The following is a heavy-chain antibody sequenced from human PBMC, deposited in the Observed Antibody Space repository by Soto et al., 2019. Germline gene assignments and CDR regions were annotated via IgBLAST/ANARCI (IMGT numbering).Heavy chain of an antibody. D-gene: IGHD4-17*01. V-gene: IGHV3-30*04. CDR2: ISDDGRTK. J-gene: IGHJ5*02. CDR3: TRADLTVTLSVFDP. Sequence: QVQLVESGGGVVQPGRSLRLSFAASGFIFSRYAMHWVRQAPGKGLEWVALISDDGRTKYYADSVKGRFTISRDNSKNTLYLQMNSLSAEDTAVYYCTRADLTVTLSVFDPWGQGTLVTVSS. CDR1: GFIFSRYA.